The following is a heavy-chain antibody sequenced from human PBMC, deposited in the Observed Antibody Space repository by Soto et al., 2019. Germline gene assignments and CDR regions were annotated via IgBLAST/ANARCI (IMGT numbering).Heavy chain of an antibody. CDR2: ISTDRGDT. J-gene: IGHJ4*02. V-gene: IGHV1-18*01. CDR1: GYSFTTHD. D-gene: IGHD2-15*01. CDR3: ARDDLNRGGKYFDY. Sequence: QVQLVQSGAEVKKPGASVKVSCKASGYSFTTHDITWLRQAPGKGIEWVGGISTDRGDTIYPQNLQGRVTMTTDSSTSTVYMELKSLRSDDTAVYYCARDDLNRGGKYFDYWGQGTLVTVSS.